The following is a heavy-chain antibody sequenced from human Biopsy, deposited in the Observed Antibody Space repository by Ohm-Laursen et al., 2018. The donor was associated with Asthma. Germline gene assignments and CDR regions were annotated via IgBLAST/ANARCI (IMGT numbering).Heavy chain of an antibody. J-gene: IGHJ4*02. V-gene: IGHV3-9*01. CDR3: AKDSSGYYLNYFDY. CDR1: GFTLDDYG. D-gene: IGHD3-22*01. Sequence: SLRLSCAASGFTLDDYGMHWVRQAPGKGLEWVSGISWNSGSIGYADSVKGRFTISRDNAKNSLYLQMNSLRAEDTALYYCAKDSSGYYLNYFDYWGQGTLVTVSS. CDR2: ISWNSGSI.